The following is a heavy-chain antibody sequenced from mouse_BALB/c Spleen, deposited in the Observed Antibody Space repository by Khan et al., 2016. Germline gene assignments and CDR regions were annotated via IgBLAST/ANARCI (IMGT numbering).Heavy chain of an antibody. V-gene: IGHV14-4*02. J-gene: IGHJ2*01. CDR1: GFNIKDYY. Sequence: VQLQQPGAELVRSGASVRLSCTASGFNIKDYYIHWVKQRPEQGLEWIGWIDPENGATEYAPKFQGKATMTADTSSNTAYLQRSRLTSEDTAVYYCNAIYYGNYIYFDYWGQGTTLTVSS. D-gene: IGHD2-1*01. CDR3: NAIYYGNYIYFDY. CDR2: IDPENGAT.